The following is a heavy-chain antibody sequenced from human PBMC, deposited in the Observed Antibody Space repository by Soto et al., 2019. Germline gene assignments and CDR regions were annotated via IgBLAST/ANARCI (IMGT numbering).Heavy chain of an antibody. CDR3: ARDALQYLKYFQH. J-gene: IGHJ1*01. CDR2: ISYDGSNK. D-gene: IGHD4-4*01. Sequence: GGSLRLSCAASGFTFGSYAMHWVRQAPGKGLEWVAVISYDGSNKYYADSVKGRFTISRDNSKNTLYLQMNSLRAEDTAVYYCARDALQYLKYFQHWGQGPLVTVS. V-gene: IGHV3-30-3*01. CDR1: GFTFGSYA.